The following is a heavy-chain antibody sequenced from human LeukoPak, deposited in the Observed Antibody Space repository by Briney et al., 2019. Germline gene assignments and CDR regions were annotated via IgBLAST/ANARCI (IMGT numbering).Heavy chain of an antibody. J-gene: IGHJ4*02. V-gene: IGHV1-46*01. CDR1: GYTFTSYY. CDR2: INPSGGST. D-gene: IGHD5-18*01. CDR3: ASPERQLWLPDY. Sequence: ASVKVSCKASGYTFTSYYMHWVRQAPGQGLEWMGIINPSGGSTSYAQKFQGRVTMTRDTSTSTVYMELSSLRSEDTAVYYCASPERQLWLPDYWGQGTLVTVSS.